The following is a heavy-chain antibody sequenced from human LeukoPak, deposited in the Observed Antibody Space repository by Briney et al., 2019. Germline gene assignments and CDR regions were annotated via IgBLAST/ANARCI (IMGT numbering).Heavy chain of an antibody. CDR1: GFTFSSYA. V-gene: IGHV3-23*01. Sequence: GGSLRLSCAASGFTFSSYALNWVRQAPGKGLEWVATVSGSGDRMYHADSVKGRFTISRDNSKNTIYLQMNSLRAEDTALYYCAKESAYCGSDCRSLSDYWGQGTLVTVSS. CDR3: AKESAYCGSDCRSLSDY. J-gene: IGHJ4*02. CDR2: VSGSGDRM. D-gene: IGHD2-21*02.